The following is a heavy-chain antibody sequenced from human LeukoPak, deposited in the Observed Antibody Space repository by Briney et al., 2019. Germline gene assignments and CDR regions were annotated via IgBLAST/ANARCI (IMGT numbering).Heavy chain of an antibody. V-gene: IGHV3-7*03. CDR2: IKKDGSET. Sequence: GGSLRLSCGASGFTFSTSCMSWVRQVPGKGLEWVGNIKKDGSETYYVDSVKGRFTISRDNAKNSLYLQMNSLRAEDTAMYYCARGRYSGTTYYFDYWGQGTLVTVSS. CDR3: ARGRYSGTTYYFDY. CDR1: GFTFSTSC. J-gene: IGHJ4*02. D-gene: IGHD5-12*01.